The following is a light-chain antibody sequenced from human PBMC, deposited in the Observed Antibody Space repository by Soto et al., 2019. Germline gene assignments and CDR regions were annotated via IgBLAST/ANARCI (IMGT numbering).Light chain of an antibody. CDR2: DAS. J-gene: IGKJ1*01. V-gene: IGKV1-5*01. Sequence: DIQRTQSPSTLSASVGDRVTITCRASQSTSSWLAWYQQKPGKAPKLLIYDASSLESGVPSRFSGSGSGTEFTLTISSLQPDDFATYYCQQYNSYSPTFGQGTKVDIK. CDR3: QQYNSYSPT. CDR1: QSTSSW.